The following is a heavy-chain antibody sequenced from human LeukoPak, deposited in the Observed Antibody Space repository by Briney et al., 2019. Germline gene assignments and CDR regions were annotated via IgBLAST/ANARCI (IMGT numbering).Heavy chain of an antibody. CDR3: AKDRVMITFGGELDY. CDR2: ISYDASNK. CDR1: EFTFSSYA. V-gene: IGHV3-30*04. J-gene: IGHJ4*02. Sequence: GGSLRLSCAASEFTFSSYAMHWVRQAPGKGLEWVAPISYDASNKYYADSVKGRFTISRDNSKNTLYLQMNSLRAEDTAVYYCAKDRVMITFGGELDYWGQGTLVTVSS. D-gene: IGHD3-16*01.